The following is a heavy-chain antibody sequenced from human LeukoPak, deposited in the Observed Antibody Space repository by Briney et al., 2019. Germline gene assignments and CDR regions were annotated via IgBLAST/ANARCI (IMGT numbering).Heavy chain of an antibody. CDR2: IYYSGST. J-gene: IGHJ4*02. D-gene: IGHD3-16*02. Sequence: SEILSLTCTVSGGSISSYYWSWIRQPPGKGLEWIGYIYYSGSTNYNPSLKSRVTISVDTSKNQFSLKLSSVTAADTAVYYCARGGDYDYVWGSYRSHFDYWGQGTLVTVSS. V-gene: IGHV4-59*01. CDR1: GGSISSYY. CDR3: ARGGDYDYVWGSYRSHFDY.